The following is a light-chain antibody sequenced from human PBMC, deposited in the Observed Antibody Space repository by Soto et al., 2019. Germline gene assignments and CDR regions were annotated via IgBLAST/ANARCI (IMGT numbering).Light chain of an antibody. CDR2: GAS. CDR1: QSISSSY. CDR3: KQYGSSPGLFT. Sequence: EIVWTQSPGTLSLSPGERATLPCRASQSISSSYLAWYQQKPGQAPRLLIYGASTRAPGIPDRFSGSGSGTDFTFTIIRLYLEDFAVYYCKQYGSSPGLFTFGPGTKVDIK. J-gene: IGKJ3*01. V-gene: IGKV3-20*01.